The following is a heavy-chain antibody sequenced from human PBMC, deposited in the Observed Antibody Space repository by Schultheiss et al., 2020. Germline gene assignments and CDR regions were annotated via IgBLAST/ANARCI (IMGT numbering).Heavy chain of an antibody. CDR1: GGSFSGYY. Sequence: SQTLSLTCAVYGGSFSGYYWSWIRQPPGKGLEWIGEINHSGSTNYNPSLKSRVTISVDTSKNQFSLKLSSVTAADTAVYYCARDGGAAAGTLWGQGTLVTGSS. V-gene: IGHV4-34*01. CDR2: INHSGST. J-gene: IGHJ4*02. CDR3: ARDGGAAAGTL. D-gene: IGHD6-13*01.